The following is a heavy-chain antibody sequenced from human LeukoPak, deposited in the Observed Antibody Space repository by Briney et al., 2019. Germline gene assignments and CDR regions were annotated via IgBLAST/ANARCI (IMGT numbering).Heavy chain of an antibody. D-gene: IGHD1-26*01. CDR3: ARESGSPGIEVDY. J-gene: IGHJ4*02. CDR1: GFTFSSYE. Sequence: PGGSLRLSCAAPGFTFSSYEMNWVRQAPGKGLEWVSYISSSGSTIYYADSVKGRFTISRDNAKNSLYLQMNSLRAEDTAVYYCARESGSPGIEVDYWGQGTLVTVSS. CDR2: ISSSGSTI. V-gene: IGHV3-48*03.